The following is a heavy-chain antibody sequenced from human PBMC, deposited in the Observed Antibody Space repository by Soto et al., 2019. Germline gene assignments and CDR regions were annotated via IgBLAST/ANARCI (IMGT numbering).Heavy chain of an antibody. D-gene: IGHD6-19*01. CDR2: ISYDTINK. Sequence: GGSLRLSCAASGFTFSNYAMHWVRQAPGKGLEWVAVISYDTINKYYTDSVKGRFTISRDSSKNTLYLQMNSLRPEDTAVYYCARDDITVAGFDYWGQGTLVPVYS. CDR1: GFTFSNYA. V-gene: IGHV3-30-3*01. J-gene: IGHJ4*02. CDR3: ARDDITVAGFDY.